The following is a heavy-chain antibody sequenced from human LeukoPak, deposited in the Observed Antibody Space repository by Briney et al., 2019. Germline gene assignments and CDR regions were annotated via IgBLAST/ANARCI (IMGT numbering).Heavy chain of an antibody. Sequence: ASVKVSCKASGYTFTSYYMHWVRQAPGQGLEWMGIINPSGGSTSYAQKFQGRVTMTRDTSTSTVYMELSSLRSEDTAVYYCARDNQDFGEDIVVVPAAIPYSSSWSYAFDIWGQGTMVTVSS. CDR1: GYTFTSYY. D-gene: IGHD2-2*02. J-gene: IGHJ3*02. CDR3: ARDNQDFGEDIVVVPAAIPYSSSWSYAFDI. V-gene: IGHV1-46*01. CDR2: INPSGGST.